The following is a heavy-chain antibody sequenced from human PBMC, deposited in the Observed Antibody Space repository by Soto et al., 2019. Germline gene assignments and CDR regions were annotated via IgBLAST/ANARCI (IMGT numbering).Heavy chain of an antibody. D-gene: IGHD2-15*01. CDR3: ARGRYCLTGRCFPNWFDS. V-gene: IGHV4-30-4*01. Sequence: SETLSLTCSVSGDSISTVDYFWAWIRQPPGQALEYIGYIYKSTTTYYNPSFESRVAISLDTSKSQFSLNVTSVTAADTAVYFCARGRYCLTGRCFPNWFDSWGQGTLVTVSS. CDR1: GDSISTVDYF. CDR2: IYKSTTT. J-gene: IGHJ5*01.